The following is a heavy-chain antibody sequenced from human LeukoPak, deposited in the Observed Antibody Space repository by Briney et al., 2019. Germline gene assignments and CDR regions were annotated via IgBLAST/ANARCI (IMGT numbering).Heavy chain of an antibody. CDR1: GFTFGDYA. CDR2: IRSKANSYAT. V-gene: IGHV3-73*01. D-gene: IGHD3-10*01. J-gene: IGHJ5*02. Sequence: PGGSLRLSCTASGFTFGDYAMSWVRQASGKGLEWVGRIRSKANSYATAYAASVKGRFTISRDDSKNTAYLQMNSLKTEDTAVYYCTRPYYYGSGSPWWFDPWGQGTLVTVSS. CDR3: TRPYYYGSGSPWWFDP.